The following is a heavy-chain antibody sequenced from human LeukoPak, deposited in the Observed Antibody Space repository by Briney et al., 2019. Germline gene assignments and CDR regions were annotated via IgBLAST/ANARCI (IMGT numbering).Heavy chain of an antibody. CDR3: ARVLVNWNYGDFDY. CDR1: GFTFSSYW. D-gene: IGHD1-7*01. CDR2: IKQDGSEK. J-gene: IGHJ4*02. V-gene: IGHV3-7*01. Sequence: GGSLRLSCAASGFTFSSYWMSWVRQAPGKGLEWVANIKQDGSEKYYVDSVKGRFTISRDNAKNSLYLQMNSLRADDTAVYYCARVLVNWNYGDFDYWGQGTLVTVSS.